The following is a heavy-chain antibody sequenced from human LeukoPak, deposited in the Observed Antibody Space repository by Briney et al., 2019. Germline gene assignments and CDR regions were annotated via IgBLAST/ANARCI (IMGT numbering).Heavy chain of an antibody. CDR2: INPNSGGT. Sequence: ASVKVSCKASGYTFTGYYMHWVRQAPGQGLEWMGRINPNSGGTNYAQKFQGRVTMTRDTSISTAYMELSRLRSDDTAVYYCARVKAVADYIWFDPWGQGTLVTVSS. V-gene: IGHV1-2*06. CDR1: GYTFTGYY. D-gene: IGHD6-19*01. CDR3: ARVKAVADYIWFDP. J-gene: IGHJ5*02.